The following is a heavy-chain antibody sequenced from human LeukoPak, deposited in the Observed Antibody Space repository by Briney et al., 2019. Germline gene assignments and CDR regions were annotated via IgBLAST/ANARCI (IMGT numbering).Heavy chain of an antibody. Sequence: GGSLRLSCAATGFTFSSYWMNWVRQAPGKGLVWVSRIASDGSSTTYADSVKGRFSISRDNAKNTLYLQMNSLRVEDTAVYYCAGGRPHGNDYWGQGTLVTVSS. CDR3: AGGRPHGNDY. J-gene: IGHJ4*02. CDR2: IASDGSST. V-gene: IGHV3-74*01. D-gene: IGHD4-23*01. CDR1: GFTFSSYW.